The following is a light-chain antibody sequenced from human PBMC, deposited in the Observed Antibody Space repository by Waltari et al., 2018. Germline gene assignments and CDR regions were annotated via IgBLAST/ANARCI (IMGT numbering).Light chain of an antibody. CDR3: QQRFSWPT. CDR2: DAY. CDR1: QSVSSY. J-gene: IGKJ1*01. Sequence: LSLSPGERATLSCRASQSVSSYLAWYQQKPGQAPRLLIYDAYNRATGIPDRFSGSGSGTDFTLTISSLEPEDFAVYYCQQRFSWPTFGQGAKVEIK. V-gene: IGKV3-11*01.